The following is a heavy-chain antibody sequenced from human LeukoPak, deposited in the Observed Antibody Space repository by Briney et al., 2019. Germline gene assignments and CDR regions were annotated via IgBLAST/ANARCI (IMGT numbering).Heavy chain of an antibody. CDR1: GFAFSDYD. Sequence: GGSLRLSCVASGFAFSDYDMHWVRQATGKGLEWVSAIGTASDAYYPGTVRGRFTVSRDNAKNSLYLQMNSLRAGDTAVYYCASGYVYSYDYWGQGIMVTVSS. J-gene: IGHJ4*02. CDR2: IGTASDA. CDR3: ASGYVYSYDY. V-gene: IGHV3-13*01. D-gene: IGHD3-16*01.